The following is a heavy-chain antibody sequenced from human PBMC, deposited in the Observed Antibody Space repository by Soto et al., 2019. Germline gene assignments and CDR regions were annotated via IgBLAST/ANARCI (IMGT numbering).Heavy chain of an antibody. Sequence: QLVQSGSEVKKPGSSVKVSCQASGGTFSGYVVTWVRQAPGQGLEWMGEFVPLFGTTNYAQRFSGRITITADESTSTAYMELRTLRSDDTAVYYCATHGLGVSSPPYFANWGQGTLVTVSS. D-gene: IGHD3-16*01. CDR1: GGTFSGYV. V-gene: IGHV1-69*01. CDR2: FVPLFGTT. CDR3: ATHGLGVSSPPYFAN. J-gene: IGHJ4*02.